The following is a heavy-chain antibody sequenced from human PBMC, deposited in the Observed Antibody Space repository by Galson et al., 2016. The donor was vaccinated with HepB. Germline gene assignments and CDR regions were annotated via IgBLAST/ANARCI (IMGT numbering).Heavy chain of an antibody. CDR3: ARGGVKAVTTLMNFDC. Sequence: SVKVSCKASGFTLNNFAMHWVRQAPGQRLEWMGWINAGDGNIKCSQEFQGRVTITWDTSATTAYMELSNLSSEDTAVYYCARGGVKAVTTLMNFDCWGQGTLVTVSS. J-gene: IGHJ4*02. V-gene: IGHV1-3*01. CDR1: GFTLNNFA. D-gene: IGHD4-17*01. CDR2: INAGDGNI.